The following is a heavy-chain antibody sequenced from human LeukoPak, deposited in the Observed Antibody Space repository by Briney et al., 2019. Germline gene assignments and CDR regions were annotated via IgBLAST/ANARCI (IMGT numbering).Heavy chain of an antibody. CDR1: GSSVSTFY. CDR2: VHDTGST. CDR3: ARGSTDVYWYLDV. V-gene: IGHV4-59*02. D-gene: IGHD1-26*01. J-gene: IGHJ2*01. Sequence: PSETLSLTCIVSGSSVSTFYWSWLRQSPGTGLEWIGFVHDTGSTAYNPSRKSRVTISLETSKNQLSLMLTSVTAADTAMYYCARGSTDVYWYLDVWGRGTLVTVSS.